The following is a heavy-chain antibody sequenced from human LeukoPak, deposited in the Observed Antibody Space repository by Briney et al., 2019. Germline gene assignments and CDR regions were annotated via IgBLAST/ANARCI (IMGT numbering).Heavy chain of an antibody. D-gene: IGHD3-16*01. Sequence: SSETLSLTCAVYGGSFSGYYWSWIRQPPGKGLEWIGEINHSGSTNYNPSLKSRVTISVDTSKNQFSLKLSSGTAADTAVYYCARDDYAFGSIDYWGQGTLVTVSS. CDR2: INHSGST. J-gene: IGHJ4*02. V-gene: IGHV4-34*01. CDR3: ARDDYAFGSIDY. CDR1: GGSFSGYY.